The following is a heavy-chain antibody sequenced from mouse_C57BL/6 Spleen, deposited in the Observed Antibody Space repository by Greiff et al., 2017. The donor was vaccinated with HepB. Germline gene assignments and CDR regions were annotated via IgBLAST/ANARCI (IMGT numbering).Heavy chain of an antibody. J-gene: IGHJ3*01. D-gene: IGHD2-4*01. CDR3: ARRDYDEAWFAD. CDR1: GYTFTSYW. CDR2: IDPSDSYT. Sequence: QVQLQQSGAELVMPGASVKLSCKASGYTFTSYWMHWVKQRPGQGLEWIGEIDPSDSYTNYNQKFKGKSTLTVDKSSSTAYMQLSSLTSEDSAVYYCARRDYDEAWFADWGQGTLVTVSA. V-gene: IGHV1-69*01.